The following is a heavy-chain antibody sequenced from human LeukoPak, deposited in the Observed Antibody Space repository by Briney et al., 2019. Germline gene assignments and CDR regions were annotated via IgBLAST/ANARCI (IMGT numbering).Heavy chain of an antibody. CDR3: ASSLDTAIIY. D-gene: IGHD5-18*01. CDR1: GDSVSSNSAA. V-gene: IGHV6-1*01. J-gene: IGHJ4*02. Sequence: SQTLSLTCAISGDSVSSNSAAWNWIRQSPSRCLEWLGRTYYRSKWSIDYAVSVKGRITINPDTSKNRFSLQLNSVTREDTAVYYCASSLDTAIIYWGQETLVTVSS. CDR2: TYYRSKWSI.